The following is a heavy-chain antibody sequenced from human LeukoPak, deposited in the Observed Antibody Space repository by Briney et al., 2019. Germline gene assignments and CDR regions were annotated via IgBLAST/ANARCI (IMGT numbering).Heavy chain of an antibody. V-gene: IGHV3-21*01. CDR2: ISSSGGSI. CDR3: ARDSYWLGGTIGAFDI. CDR1: GFSFSTST. Sequence: GRSLRLSCAASGFSFSTSTMNWVRQAPGRGLEWVSSISSSGGSIYYADSVKGRFTISRDNAKTSLYLQINSLRAEDTALYYCARDSYWLGGTIGAFDIWGHGTMVTVSP. J-gene: IGHJ3*02. D-gene: IGHD3-10*01.